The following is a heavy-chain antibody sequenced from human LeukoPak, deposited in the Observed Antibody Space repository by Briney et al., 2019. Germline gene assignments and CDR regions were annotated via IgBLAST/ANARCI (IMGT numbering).Heavy chain of an antibody. CDR3: AKDRVSGDGYNSIDY. V-gene: IGHV3-23*01. Sequence: GGSLRLSCAASGFSFNSYAMNWVRQVPGKGLEWVSDITGPADVTTYADSVKGRLTISRDNSKNTVFLQMDSLRAEDTAVYYCAKDRVSGDGYNSIDYWGQGTLVTVSS. CDR1: GFSFNSYA. J-gene: IGHJ4*02. D-gene: IGHD5-24*01. CDR2: ITGPADVT.